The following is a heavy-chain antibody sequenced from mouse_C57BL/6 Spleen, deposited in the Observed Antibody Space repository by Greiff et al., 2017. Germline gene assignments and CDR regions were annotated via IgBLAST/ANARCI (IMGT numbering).Heavy chain of an antibody. CDR3: ARERGDGYYRYFDV. V-gene: IGHV3-4*01. CDR1: GYSITNGNHW. J-gene: IGHJ1*03. D-gene: IGHD2-3*01. Sequence: EVKLVESGPALVKPSQTVSLTCTVTGYSITNGNHWWNWIRQVSGSKLEWIGYISSSGSTDSNPSLKSRISITRDTSKNQLFLQLNSVTTEDIATYYCARERGDGYYRYFDVWGTGTTVTVSS. CDR2: ISSSGST.